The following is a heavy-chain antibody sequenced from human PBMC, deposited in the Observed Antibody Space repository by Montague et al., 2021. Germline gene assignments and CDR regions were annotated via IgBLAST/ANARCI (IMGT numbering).Heavy chain of an antibody. J-gene: IGHJ6*02. V-gene: IGHV4-59*01. CDR1: SASISDYY. CDR2: IYYSRRT. CDR3: AVTNPYYYYGMDV. D-gene: IGHD1-14*01. Sequence: SETLSLTCIVSSASISDYYGSWIRQPPGKGLEWIGYIYYSRRTNYNPSLKSRVTISVDTSKNQFSLKLSSVTAADTAFYYCAVTNPYYYYGMDVWGQGTTVTVSS.